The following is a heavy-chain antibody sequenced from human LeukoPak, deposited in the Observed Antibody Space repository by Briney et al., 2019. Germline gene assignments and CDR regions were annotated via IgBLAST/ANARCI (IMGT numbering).Heavy chain of an antibody. D-gene: IGHD3-10*01. J-gene: IGHJ4*02. Sequence: PSETLSLTCTVSGDSITNNHWSWLRQPPGKGLEWIGHISYTGSTNYNPSLKTRLTMSLDTPKNHFSLTLTSVTAADTALYYCARHVFSDGSPFDSWGQGSLVTVSS. V-gene: IGHV4-59*08. CDR3: ARHVFSDGSPFDS. CDR2: ISYTGST. CDR1: GDSITNNH.